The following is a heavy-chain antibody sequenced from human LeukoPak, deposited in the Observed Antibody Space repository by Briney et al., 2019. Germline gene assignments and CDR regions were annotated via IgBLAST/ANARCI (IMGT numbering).Heavy chain of an antibody. J-gene: IGHJ4*02. CDR3: ARDRWMGATRGLLYDY. Sequence: GGSLRLSCAASGFTFSSYWMHWVRQAPGKGLVWVSRINSDGSSTSYADSVKGRFTISRDNAKITLYLQMNSLRAEDTAVYYCARDRWMGATRGLLYDYWGQGTLVTVSS. CDR1: GFTFSSYW. CDR2: INSDGSST. V-gene: IGHV3-74*01. D-gene: IGHD1-26*01.